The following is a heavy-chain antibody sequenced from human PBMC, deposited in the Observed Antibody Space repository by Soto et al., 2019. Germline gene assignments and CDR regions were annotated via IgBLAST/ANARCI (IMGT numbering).Heavy chain of an antibody. V-gene: IGHV4-34*01. D-gene: IGHD1-26*01. CDR2: INHSGST. Sequence: SETLSLTCAVYGGSFSGYYWSWIRQPPGKGLEWIGEINHSGSTNYNPSLKSRVTISVDTSKNQFSLKLSSVTAADTAVYYCARGRGVAGHYYYYMDVWGKGTTVTVSS. CDR3: ARGRGVAGHYYYYMDV. CDR1: GGSFSGYY. J-gene: IGHJ6*03.